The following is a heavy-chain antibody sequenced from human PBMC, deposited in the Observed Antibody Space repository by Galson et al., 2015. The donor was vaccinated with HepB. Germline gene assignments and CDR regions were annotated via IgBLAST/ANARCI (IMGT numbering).Heavy chain of an antibody. CDR3: VRRAAMYGDAFDI. V-gene: IGHV3-48*04. D-gene: IGHD2-2*01. CDR1: GFTFSGYA. CDR2: INSGSDTT. Sequence: SLRLSCAASGFTFSGYAMNWVRQAPGGGLEWISYINSGSDTTLYGDSVKGRITVSRDNAKNLLYLQMSSLRAEDTAVYYCVRRAAMYGDAFDIWGQGTTVTVSS. J-gene: IGHJ3*02.